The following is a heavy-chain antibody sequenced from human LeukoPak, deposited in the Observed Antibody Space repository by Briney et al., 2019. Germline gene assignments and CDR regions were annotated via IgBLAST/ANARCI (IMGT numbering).Heavy chain of an antibody. D-gene: IGHD6-19*01. CDR1: GFTFSNYA. V-gene: IGHV3-23*01. J-gene: IGHJ5*02. Sequence: TGGSLRLSCTASGFTFSNYAMSWVRQAPGKGLEWVSATSGSGSSTNYADSVKGRFTISRDNSKNTLYLHMNSLRAEDTATYYCARGSSIAVAGTNWFDPWGQGTLVTVSS. CDR2: TSGSGSST. CDR3: ARGSSIAVAGTNWFDP.